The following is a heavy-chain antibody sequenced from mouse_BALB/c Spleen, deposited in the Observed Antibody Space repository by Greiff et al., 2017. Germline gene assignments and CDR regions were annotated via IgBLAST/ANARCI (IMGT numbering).Heavy chain of an antibody. V-gene: IGHV14-1*02. Sequence: VQLQQSGAELVRPGALVKLSCKASGFNIKDYYMHWVKQRPEQGLEWIGWIDPENGNTIYDPKFQGKASITADTSSNTAYLQLSSLTSEDTAVYYCARDSAYYRYDAAWFAYWGQGTLVTVSA. CDR2: IDPENGNT. CDR3: ARDSAYYRYDAAWFAY. CDR1: GFNIKDYY. J-gene: IGHJ3*01. D-gene: IGHD2-14*01.